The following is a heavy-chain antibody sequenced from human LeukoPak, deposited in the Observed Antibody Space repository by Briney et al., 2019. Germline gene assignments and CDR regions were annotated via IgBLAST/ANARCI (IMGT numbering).Heavy chain of an antibody. D-gene: IGHD2-2*01. Sequence: PSETLSLTCTVSGGSISSSSYYWGWIRQPPGRGLGWIGSIYYSGITYYNPSLKSRITISVDTSKNQFSLKLSSVTAADTAVYYCARQLGYCSSTSCYADKVDYWGQGTLVTVSA. V-gene: IGHV4-39*01. CDR2: IYYSGIT. CDR1: GGSISSSSYY. CDR3: ARQLGYCSSTSCYADKVDY. J-gene: IGHJ4*02.